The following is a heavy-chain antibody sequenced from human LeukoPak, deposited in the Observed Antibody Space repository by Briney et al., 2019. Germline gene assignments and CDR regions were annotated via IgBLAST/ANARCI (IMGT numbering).Heavy chain of an antibody. V-gene: IGHV3-23*01. J-gene: IGHJ5*02. CDR2: LSGSGRAT. CDR3: ARQRVMLTGTGGTWIDP. CDR1: GFTFSSYN. D-gene: IGHD1/OR15-1a*01. Sequence: PGGSLRLSCVASGFTFSSYNMIWVRQAPGKGLEWVSGLSGSGRATYYAHSVNGRFTISRENAKNAMFLQMNSLRVDDTAVYYCARQRVMLTGTGGTWIDPWGQGTLVTVSS.